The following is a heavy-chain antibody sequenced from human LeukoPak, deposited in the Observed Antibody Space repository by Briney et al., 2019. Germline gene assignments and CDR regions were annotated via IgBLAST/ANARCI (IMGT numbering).Heavy chain of an antibody. D-gene: IGHD3-3*01. V-gene: IGHV3-48*01. CDR1: EFTFSSYS. Sequence: PGGSLRLSCAASEFTFSSYSMNWVRQAPGKGLEWVSYITNSGNSKSYADSVKGRFTISRDNTKNSLYLQMNGLRAEDTAVYYCARDAFGVDKSPFWGQGTLVTVSS. CDR2: ITNSGNSK. CDR3: ARDAFGVDKSPF. J-gene: IGHJ4*02.